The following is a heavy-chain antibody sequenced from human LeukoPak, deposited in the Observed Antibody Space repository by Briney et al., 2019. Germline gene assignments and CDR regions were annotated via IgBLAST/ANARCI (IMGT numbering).Heavy chain of an antibody. Sequence: PGGSLRLSCAASGFTFSSYSMNWVRQAPGKGLEWVSGISNSGGSTYYADSVKGRFTISRDNSKNTLFLQMNSLRAEDTAVYYCAKDRGALGYCSVGTCYADYWGQGTLVTVSS. CDR2: ISNSGGST. CDR1: GFTFSSYS. J-gene: IGHJ4*02. D-gene: IGHD2-15*01. V-gene: IGHV3-23*01. CDR3: AKDRGALGYCSVGTCYADY.